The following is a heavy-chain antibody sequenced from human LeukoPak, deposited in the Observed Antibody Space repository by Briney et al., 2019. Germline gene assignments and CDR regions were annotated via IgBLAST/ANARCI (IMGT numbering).Heavy chain of an antibody. CDR2: IYTSGST. Sequence: SQTLSLTCTVSGGSISSGSYYWSWIRQPAGKGLEWIGRIYTSGSTNYNPSLKSRVTISVDTSKNQFSLKLSSVTATDTAVYYCARVTTGGYYNCWGQGTLVTVSS. J-gene: IGHJ4*02. V-gene: IGHV4-61*02. D-gene: IGHD3-22*01. CDR3: ARVTTGGYYNC. CDR1: GGSISSGSYY.